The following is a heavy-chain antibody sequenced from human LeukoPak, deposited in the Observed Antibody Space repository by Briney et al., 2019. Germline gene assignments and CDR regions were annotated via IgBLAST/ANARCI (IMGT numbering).Heavy chain of an antibody. CDR1: GFTVSSNY. CDR2: ISGSGGST. CDR3: AKVVVGTVIVVASSNFYYYYMDV. J-gene: IGHJ6*03. D-gene: IGHD3-22*01. Sequence: PGGSLRLSCAASGFTVSSNYMSWVRQAPGKGLEWVSAISGSGGSTYYADSVKGRFTISRDNSNNTLYLQMNSLRAEDTAVYYCAKVVVGTVIVVASSNFYYYYMDVWGKGTTVTISS. V-gene: IGHV3-23*01.